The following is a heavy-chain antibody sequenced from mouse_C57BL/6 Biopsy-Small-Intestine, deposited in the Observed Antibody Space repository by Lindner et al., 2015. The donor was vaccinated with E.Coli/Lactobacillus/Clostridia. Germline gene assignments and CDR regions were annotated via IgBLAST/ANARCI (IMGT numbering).Heavy chain of an antibody. V-gene: IGHV1-82*01. CDR2: IYPGDGDT. CDR1: GYAFSSSW. CDR3: ARDYDWFAY. D-gene: IGHD2-4*01. Sequence: VQLQESGPELVKPGASVKISCKASGYAFSSSWMNWVKQRPGKGLEWIGRIYPGDGDTNYNGKFKGKATLTADKSSSTAYMQLSSLTSEDSAVYFCARDYDWFAYWGPRDSGHCLC. J-gene: IGHJ3*01.